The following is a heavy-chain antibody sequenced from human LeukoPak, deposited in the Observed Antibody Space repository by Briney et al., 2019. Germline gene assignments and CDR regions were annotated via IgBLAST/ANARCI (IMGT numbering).Heavy chain of an antibody. V-gene: IGHV4-34*01. Sequence: LSETLSLTCAVYGGSFSGYYWSWIRQPPGKGLEWIGEINHSGSTNYNPSLKSRVTISVDTSKNQFSLKRSSVTAADTAVYYCARPYSSGWYGRKGFDYWGQGTLVTVSS. D-gene: IGHD6-19*01. CDR3: ARPYSSGWYGRKGFDY. CDR2: INHSGST. J-gene: IGHJ4*02. CDR1: GGSFSGYY.